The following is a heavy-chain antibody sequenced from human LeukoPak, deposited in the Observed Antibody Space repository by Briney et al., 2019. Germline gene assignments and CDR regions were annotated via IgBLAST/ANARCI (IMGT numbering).Heavy chain of an antibody. CDR2: IYYSGST. V-gene: IGHV4-59*01. D-gene: IGHD3-3*01. J-gene: IGHJ5*02. Sequence: WETLSLTCTVSGGSISSYYWSWIRQPPGKGLEWIGYIYYSGSTNYNPSLKSRVTISVDTSKNQFSLTLSSVTAADTAVYYCARGWEDESTIFDVLTHYHQLNWFDPWGQGTLVTVSS. CDR3: ARGWEDESTIFDVLTHYHQLNWFDP. CDR1: GGSISSYY.